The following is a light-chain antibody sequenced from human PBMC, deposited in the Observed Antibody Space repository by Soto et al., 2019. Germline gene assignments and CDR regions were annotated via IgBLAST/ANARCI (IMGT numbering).Light chain of an antibody. V-gene: IGLV2-8*01. J-gene: IGLJ2*01. CDR2: EVS. CDR3: SSYAGSNNYVV. CDR1: SSDVGGYNY. Sequence: QSALTQPPSASGSPGQSVTISCTGTSSDVGGYNYVSWYQQHPGKAPILMIYEVSKRPSGVPHRFSGSKSGNTASLTVSGLQAEDEADYCCSSYAGSNNYVVFGGGTKLTVL.